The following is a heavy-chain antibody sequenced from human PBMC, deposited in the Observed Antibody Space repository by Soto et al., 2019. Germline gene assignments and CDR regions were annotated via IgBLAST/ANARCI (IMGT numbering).Heavy chain of an antibody. J-gene: IGHJ6*02. CDR2: ISGSGKDT. V-gene: IGHV3-21*01. CDR1: GCYLTSSR. CDR3: ARVHLVAGSAFYCAMDV. D-gene: IGHD6-6*01. Sequence: LRLSCVASGCYLTSSRMNWVRQAPFNGLEWVASISGSGKDTFYRHSVKGRFAISRDSAGTSLFLRMDSVKVEDTAVYHCARVHLVAGSAFYCAMDVWGPGTAVTVSS.